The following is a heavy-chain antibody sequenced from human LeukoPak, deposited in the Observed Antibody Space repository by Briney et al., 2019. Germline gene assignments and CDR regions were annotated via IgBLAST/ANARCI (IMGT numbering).Heavy chain of an antibody. J-gene: IGHJ5*02. Sequence: ASVKVSCKASGYTSTGYYMHWVRQAPGQGLEWVGWINPNSGGTNYAQKFQGRVTMTRDTSISTAYMELSRLRSDDTAVYYCARGLGDATNWFDPWGQGTLVTVSS. V-gene: IGHV1-2*02. CDR1: GYTSTGYY. D-gene: IGHD3-3*01. CDR3: ARGLGDATNWFDP. CDR2: INPNSGGT.